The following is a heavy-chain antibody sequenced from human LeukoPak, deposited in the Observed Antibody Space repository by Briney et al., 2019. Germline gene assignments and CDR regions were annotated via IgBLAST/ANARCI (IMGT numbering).Heavy chain of an antibody. CDR3: ARAGGTSWADY. V-gene: IGHV3-7*01. CDR2: VRQDGTEK. J-gene: IGHJ4*02. CDR1: GFTFRDYW. Sequence: GGSLRLSCEASGFTFRDYWMTWVRQAPGKGLEWVANVRQDGTEKFYVDSVKGRFTISRDNGKNSLYLQMNSLRVEDTAIYYCARAGGTSWADYWGQGTLVTVSS. D-gene: IGHD6-13*01.